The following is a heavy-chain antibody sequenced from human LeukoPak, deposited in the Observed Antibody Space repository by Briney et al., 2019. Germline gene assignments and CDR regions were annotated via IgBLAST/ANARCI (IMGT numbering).Heavy chain of an antibody. CDR1: GGSISSSSYY. J-gene: IGHJ3*02. V-gene: IGHV4-39*01. CDR3: ARRRDGYNFDAFDI. Sequence: SETLSLTCTVSGGSISSSSYYWGWIRQPPGKGLEWIGSIYYSGSTYYNPSLKSRVTISVDTSKNQFSLKLSSVTAADTAVYYCARRRDGYNFDAFDIWGQGTMVTVSS. D-gene: IGHD5-24*01. CDR2: IYYSGST.